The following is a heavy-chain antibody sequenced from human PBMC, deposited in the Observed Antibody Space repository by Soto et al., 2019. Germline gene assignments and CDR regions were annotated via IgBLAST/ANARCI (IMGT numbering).Heavy chain of an antibody. CDR3: ARYTYYYDSSGYYFDY. D-gene: IGHD3-22*01. Sequence: SETLSLTCTVSGGSISSGGYHWSWIRQRPGKGLEWIGYIYYSGSTYYNPSLKSRVTISVDTSKNQFSLKLSSVTAADTAVYYCARYTYYYDSSGYYFDYWGQGTLVTVSS. V-gene: IGHV4-31*03. J-gene: IGHJ4*02. CDR2: IYYSGST. CDR1: GGSISSGGYH.